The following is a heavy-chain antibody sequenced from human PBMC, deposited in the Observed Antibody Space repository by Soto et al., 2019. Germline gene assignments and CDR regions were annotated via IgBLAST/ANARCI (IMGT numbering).Heavy chain of an antibody. CDR3: ARDSLRLLGQLWKHIEYYFDY. D-gene: IGHD5-18*01. V-gene: IGHV1-2*02. CDR2: INPNSGGT. J-gene: IGHJ4*02. Sequence: QMQLVQSGAEVKKPGASVKVSCKASGYTFTGYYMHWVRQAPGQGLEWMGWINPNSGGTNYAQKFQGRVTMTRDTSISTAYMELSRLRSDDTAVYYCARDSLRLLGQLWKHIEYYFDYWGQGTLVTVSS. CDR1: GYTFTGYY.